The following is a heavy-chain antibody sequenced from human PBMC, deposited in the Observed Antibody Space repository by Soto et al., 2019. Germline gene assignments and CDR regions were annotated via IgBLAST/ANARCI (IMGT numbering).Heavy chain of an antibody. CDR3: TTYYDFWSGYWALFDY. CDR2: IKSKTDGGTT. V-gene: IGHV3-15*01. Sequence: GGSLRLSCAASGFTFSNAWMSWVRQAPGKGLEWVGRIKSKTDGGTTDYAAPVKGRLTISRDDSKNTLYLQMNSLKTEDTAVYYCTTYYDFWSGYWALFDYWGQGTLVTVSS. D-gene: IGHD3-3*01. CDR1: GFTFSNAW. J-gene: IGHJ4*02.